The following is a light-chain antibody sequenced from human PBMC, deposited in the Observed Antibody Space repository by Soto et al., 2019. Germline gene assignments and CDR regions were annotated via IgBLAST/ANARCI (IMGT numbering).Light chain of an antibody. J-gene: IGKJ1*01. CDR2: KAS. Sequence: DIQFTQSPSTLSSSVGDRVTITCRASQSINGWLAWYQQKPGQAPNLLIYKASTLESGVPSRFSGSGSGTEFTLTVSSLQPDDFATYYCHQYHNFPRTLGQGTKVDIK. CDR1: QSINGW. CDR3: HQYHNFPRT. V-gene: IGKV1-5*03.